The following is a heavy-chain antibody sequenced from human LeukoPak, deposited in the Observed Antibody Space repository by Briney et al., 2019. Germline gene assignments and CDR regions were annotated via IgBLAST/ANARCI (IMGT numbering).Heavy chain of an antibody. J-gene: IGHJ4*02. CDR3: ARGSSSGWYLDY. V-gene: IGHV1-2*04. Sequence: ASVKVSCKASGYTFTGYYMHWVRQAPGQGLEWMGWINPNSGGTNYAQKFQGWVTMTRDTPISTAYMELSRLRSDDTAVYYCARGSSSGWYLDYWGQGTLVTVSS. D-gene: IGHD6-19*01. CDR1: GYTFTGYY. CDR2: INPNSGGT.